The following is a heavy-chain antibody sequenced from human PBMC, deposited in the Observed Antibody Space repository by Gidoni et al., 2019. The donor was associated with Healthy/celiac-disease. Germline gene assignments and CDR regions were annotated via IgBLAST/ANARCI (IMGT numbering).Heavy chain of an antibody. D-gene: IGHD4-17*01. CDR1: GFTFSSYG. V-gene: IGHV3-33*01. Sequence: QVQLVESGGGVVQPGRSLRLSCAASGFTFSSYGMPWVRQAPGKGLEGLAVIWYDGSNKDDADSVKGRFTISRDNSKNTLYLQMNSLRAEDTAVYYCARDLDHYGDYFGCDYWGQGTLVTVSS. CDR2: IWYDGSNK. J-gene: IGHJ4*02. CDR3: ARDLDHYGDYFGCDY.